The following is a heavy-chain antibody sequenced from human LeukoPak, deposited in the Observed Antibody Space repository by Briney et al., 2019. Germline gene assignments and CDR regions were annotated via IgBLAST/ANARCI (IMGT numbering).Heavy chain of an antibody. Sequence: SETLSLTCTVSGGSIRSSYYYWGWIRQPPGKGLEWIGSIYDSGSTYYNPSLKSRVTISVDTSKNQFSLKLSSVTAADTAVYYCARDHGSGRTIDYWGQGTLVTVSS. CDR2: IYDSGST. J-gene: IGHJ4*02. CDR1: GGSIRSSYYY. V-gene: IGHV4-39*07. CDR3: ARDHGSGRTIDY. D-gene: IGHD3-10*01.